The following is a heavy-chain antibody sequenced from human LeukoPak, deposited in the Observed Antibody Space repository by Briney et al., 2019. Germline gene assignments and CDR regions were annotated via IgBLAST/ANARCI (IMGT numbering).Heavy chain of an antibody. V-gene: IGHV1-69*13. Sequence: SVNVSCKASGGTFSSYAISWVRQAPGQGLEWMGGIIPIFGTANYAQKFQGRVTITADESTSTAYMELSSLRSEDTAVYYCAGGPRITTIWKQYFQHWGQGTLVTVSS. D-gene: IGHD3-22*01. J-gene: IGHJ1*01. CDR2: IIPIFGTA. CDR1: GGTFSSYA. CDR3: AGGPRITTIWKQYFQH.